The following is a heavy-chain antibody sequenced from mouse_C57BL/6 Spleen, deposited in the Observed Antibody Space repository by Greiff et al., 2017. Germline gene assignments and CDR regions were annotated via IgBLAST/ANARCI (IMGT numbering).Heavy chain of an antibody. CDR1: GYTFTSSW. J-gene: IGHJ2*01. V-gene: IGHV1-52*01. CDR2: IDPSDSET. CDR3: ARWTGYYGSSYYFDY. D-gene: IGHD1-1*01. Sequence: QVQLQQPGAELVRPGSSVKLSCKASGYTFTSSWMHWVKQRPIQGLEWIGNIDPSDSETHYNQKFKDKATLTVDKSSSTAYMQLSSLTSEDSAVYYCARWTGYYGSSYYFDYWGQGTTLTVSS.